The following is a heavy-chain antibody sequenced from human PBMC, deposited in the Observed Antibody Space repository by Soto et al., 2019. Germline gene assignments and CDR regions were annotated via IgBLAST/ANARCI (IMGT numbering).Heavy chain of an antibody. Sequence: SETLSLTCTVSGGSISSGGYYWSWIRQHPGKGLEWIGYIYYSGSTYYNPSLKSRVTISVDTSKNQFSLKLSSVTAADTAVYYCARAQXNDFWSGSLLIPGWFDPWGQGTLVTVSS. CDR1: GGSISSGGYY. D-gene: IGHD3-3*01. J-gene: IGHJ5*02. V-gene: IGHV4-31*03. CDR3: ARAQXNDFWSGSLLIPGWFDP. CDR2: IYYSGST.